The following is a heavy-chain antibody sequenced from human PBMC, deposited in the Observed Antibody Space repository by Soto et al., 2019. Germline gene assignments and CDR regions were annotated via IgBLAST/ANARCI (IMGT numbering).Heavy chain of an antibody. CDR3: AREIWQLITDQYYYYGMDV. Sequence: QVLLVQSGAEVKKPGSSVKVSCKASGGTFSSYAISWVRQAPGQGLEWMGGIIPIFGTANYAQKFQGRVTITADESTSTAYMELSSLRSEDTAVYYCAREIWQLITDQYYYYGMDVWGQGTTVTVSS. J-gene: IGHJ6*02. D-gene: IGHD6-13*01. V-gene: IGHV1-69*01. CDR2: IIPIFGTA. CDR1: GGTFSSYA.